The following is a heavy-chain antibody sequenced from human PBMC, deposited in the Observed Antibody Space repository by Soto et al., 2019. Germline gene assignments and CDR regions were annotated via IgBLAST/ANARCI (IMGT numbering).Heavy chain of an antibody. J-gene: IGHJ3*02. Sequence: QVQLVQSGAEVKKPGSSVKVSCKASGGTFSSYTISWVRQAPGQGLEWMGRIIPILGIANYAQKFQGRVTITADKSTSTAYMELSSLRSEDTAVYYCARGGCSGGSCRHDAFDIWGQGTMVTVSS. CDR3: ARGGCSGGSCRHDAFDI. CDR1: GGTFSSYT. D-gene: IGHD2-15*01. V-gene: IGHV1-69*02. CDR2: IIPILGIA.